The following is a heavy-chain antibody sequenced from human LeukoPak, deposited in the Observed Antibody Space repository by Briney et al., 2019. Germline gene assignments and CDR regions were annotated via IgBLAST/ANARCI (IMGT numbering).Heavy chain of an antibody. CDR1: GFTFSSYS. V-gene: IGHV3-48*04. CDR2: ISSSSSTI. D-gene: IGHD6-13*01. CDR3: ARDWLYSSSSVDY. Sequence: SRGSLRLSCAASGFTFSSYSMNWVRQAPGKGLEWVSYISSSSSTIYYADSVKDRFTISRDNAKNSLYLQMNSLRAEDTAVYYCARDWLYSSSSVDYWGQGTLVTVPS. J-gene: IGHJ4*02.